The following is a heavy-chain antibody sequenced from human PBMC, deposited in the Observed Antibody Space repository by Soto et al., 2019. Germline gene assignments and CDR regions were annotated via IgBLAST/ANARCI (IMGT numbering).Heavy chain of an antibody. CDR1: GFTFSSYA. Sequence: GGSLRLSCAASGFTFSSYAMSWVRQAPGKGLEWVSAISGSGGSTYYADSVKGRFTISRDNSKNTLYLQMNSLRAEDTAVYYCAKDVAIVVVPAVHPEGGYWGQGTLVTVSS. CDR3: AKDVAIVVVPAVHPEGGY. CDR2: ISGSGGST. J-gene: IGHJ4*02. D-gene: IGHD2-2*03. V-gene: IGHV3-23*01.